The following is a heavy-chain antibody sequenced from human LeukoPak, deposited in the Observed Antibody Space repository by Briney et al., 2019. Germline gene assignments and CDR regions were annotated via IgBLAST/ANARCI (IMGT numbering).Heavy chain of an antibody. CDR3: ARGAVFQENYDY. Sequence: PGGSLRLSCAAAGFTFSSSSMTWVRQTPGKGLEWVSSISGESKYIYYADSVTGRFTISRDNAKNSLYLQMNSLRAEDTAVYYCARGAVFQENYDYWGQGTQVTVSS. V-gene: IGHV3-21*01. D-gene: IGHD2/OR15-2a*01. CDR2: ISGESKYI. J-gene: IGHJ4*02. CDR1: GFTFSSSS.